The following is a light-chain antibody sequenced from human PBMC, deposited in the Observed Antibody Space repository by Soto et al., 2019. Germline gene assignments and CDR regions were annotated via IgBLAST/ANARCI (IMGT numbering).Light chain of an antibody. CDR1: QTVGSN. J-gene: IGKJ5*01. CDR2: GAS. Sequence: EIVLTQSPDTLSVCPGERATLSCRASQTVGSNLAWYQQKRGQAPRLLIYGASTRASDTPARFSGSGSVTECALTISSLQSEDFSVYYCQQYNNWPITFGQGTRLEIK. V-gene: IGKV3D-15*01. CDR3: QQYNNWPIT.